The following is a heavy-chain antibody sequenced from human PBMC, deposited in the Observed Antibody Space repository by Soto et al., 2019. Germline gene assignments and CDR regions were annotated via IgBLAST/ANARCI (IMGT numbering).Heavy chain of an antibody. CDR3: ARVGTTYWFDP. D-gene: IGHD4-17*01. CDR2: INPNSGGT. V-gene: IGHV1-2*04. J-gene: IGHJ5*02. Sequence: QVQLVQSGAEVTKPGASVKVSCMASGYTFTGYYMHWVRQAPGQGLEWMGWINPNSGGTNYAKKFQGWVTMTRDTSISTAYMELSRLRSDDTAVYYCARVGTTYWFDPWGQGTLVTVSS. CDR1: GYTFTGYY.